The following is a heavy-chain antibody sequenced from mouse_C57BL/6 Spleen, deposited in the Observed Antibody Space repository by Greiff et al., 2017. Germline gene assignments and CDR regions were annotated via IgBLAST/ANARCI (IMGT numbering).Heavy chain of an antibody. CDR1: GYTFTSYW. Sequence: QVHVKQPGAELVKPGASVKMSCKASGYTFTSYWITWVKQRPGQGLEWIGDIYPGSGSTNYNEKFKSKATVTVDTSSSTAYMQLSSLTSEDSAVYYCARELLWLRRPHYYAMDYWGQGTSVTVSS. V-gene: IGHV1-55*01. D-gene: IGHD2-2*01. J-gene: IGHJ4*01. CDR3: ARELLWLRRPHYYAMDY. CDR2: IYPGSGST.